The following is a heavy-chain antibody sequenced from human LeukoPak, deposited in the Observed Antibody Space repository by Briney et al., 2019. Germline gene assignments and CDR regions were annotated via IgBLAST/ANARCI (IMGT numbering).Heavy chain of an antibody. Sequence: GGSLRLSCAASGFTFSSYSMNWVRQAPGKGLEWVSSISSSSSYIYYADSVKGRFTISRDNAKNSLYLQMNSLRAEDTAVYYCARSVVVTAIPDAFDIWGQGTMVTVSS. CDR1: GFTFSSYS. CDR3: ARSVVVTAIPDAFDI. CDR2: ISSSSSYI. J-gene: IGHJ3*02. V-gene: IGHV3-21*01. D-gene: IGHD2-21*02.